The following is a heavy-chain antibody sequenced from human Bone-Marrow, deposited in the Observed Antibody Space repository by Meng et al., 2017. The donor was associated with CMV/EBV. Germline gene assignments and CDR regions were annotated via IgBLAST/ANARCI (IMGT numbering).Heavy chain of an antibody. Sequence: ASVKVSCKASGYTFTGDYMHWWLQAPGQGLQWRGWINPNSGGTNYAEKFQGRVTMTRDTSISTAYMELSRLRSDDTAVYYCARQVETTDIVVVPAAYFHWFDPWGQGTLVTVSS. CDR2: INPNSGGT. V-gene: IGHV1-2*02. CDR1: GYTFTGDY. D-gene: IGHD2-2*01. J-gene: IGHJ5*02. CDR3: ARQVETTDIVVVPAAYFHWFDP.